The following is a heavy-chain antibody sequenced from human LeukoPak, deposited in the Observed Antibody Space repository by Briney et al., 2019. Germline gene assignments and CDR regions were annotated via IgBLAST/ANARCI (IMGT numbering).Heavy chain of an antibody. V-gene: IGHV1-2*02. CDR2: INPNSGGT. CDR1: GYTVTGYY. Sequence: GASVKLSCKASGYTVTGYYMHWVRQAPGQGLEWMGWINPNSGGTNYAQKFQGRVTMTRDTSISTAYMELSRLRSDDTAVYYCATLTPHVLVVAATSFDYWGQGTLVTVSS. CDR3: ATLTPHVLVVAATSFDY. J-gene: IGHJ4*02. D-gene: IGHD2-15*01.